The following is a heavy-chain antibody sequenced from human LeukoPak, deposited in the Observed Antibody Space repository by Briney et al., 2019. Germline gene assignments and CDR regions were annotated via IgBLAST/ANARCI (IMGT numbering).Heavy chain of an antibody. D-gene: IGHD1-26*01. V-gene: IGHV3-48*03. J-gene: IGHJ4*02. CDR2: INDGGNII. CDR1: GFTFSNFE. Sequence: GGSLRLSCKVSGFTFSNFEMAWVRQGPGMGLEWLAYINDGGNIIRYADAVKGRFTISRDSVKKSGFLQMNSLRVDDTAVYYCAGGPQYSGSHVYWGQGTLVTVSS. CDR3: AGGPQYSGSHVY.